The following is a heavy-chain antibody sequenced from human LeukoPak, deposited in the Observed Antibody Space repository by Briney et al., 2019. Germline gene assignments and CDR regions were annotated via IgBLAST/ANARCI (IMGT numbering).Heavy chain of an antibody. Sequence: GGSLRLSCAAFGFTFSSYAMSWVRQAPGKGLEWVSAISGSGGSTYYADSVKGRFTISRDNSKNTLYLQMNSLRAEDTAVYYCAKDRRAVADTGDAFDIWGQGTMVTVSS. V-gene: IGHV3-23*01. J-gene: IGHJ3*02. D-gene: IGHD6-19*01. CDR3: AKDRRAVADTGDAFDI. CDR1: GFTFSSYA. CDR2: ISGSGGST.